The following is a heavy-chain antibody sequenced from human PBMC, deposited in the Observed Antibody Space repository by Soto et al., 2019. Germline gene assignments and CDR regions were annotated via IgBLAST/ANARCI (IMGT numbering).Heavy chain of an antibody. CDR1: GFTFSDHY. Sequence: GGSLRLSCVASGFTFSDHYMDWVRQSPGKGLEWVGRTRNKANGYTTEYAASVKGRFIISRDDSKNSLYLQMNSLKTEDTAVYYCARELMTTVTFFDFWGQGTLVTVSS. CDR3: ARELMTTVTFFDF. D-gene: IGHD4-17*01. CDR2: TRNKANGYTT. J-gene: IGHJ4*02. V-gene: IGHV3-72*01.